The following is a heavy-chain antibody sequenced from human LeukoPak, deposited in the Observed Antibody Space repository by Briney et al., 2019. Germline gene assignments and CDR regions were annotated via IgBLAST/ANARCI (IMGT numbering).Heavy chain of an antibody. CDR3: AKDSGWSDY. CDR2: INPNSGGT. D-gene: IGHD6-19*01. J-gene: IGHJ4*02. Sequence: GASVKVSCKASGYTFTGYYMHWVRQAPGQGLEWMGWINPNSGGTNYAQKFQGRVTMTRDTSISTAYMELNSLRAEDTAVYYCAKDSGWSDYWGQGTLVTVSS. CDR1: GYTFTGYY. V-gene: IGHV1-2*02.